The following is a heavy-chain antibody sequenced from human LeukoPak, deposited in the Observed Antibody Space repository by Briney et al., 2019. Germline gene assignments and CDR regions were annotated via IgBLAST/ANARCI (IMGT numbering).Heavy chain of an antibody. CDR1: GYTFTGYY. Sequence: EASVKVSCKASGYTFTGYYMHWVRQAPGQGLEWMGWINPNSGGTNYAQKFQGWVTMTRDTSISTAYMELSRLRSDDTAVYYCAITLLWFGELSDWGQGTLLTVPS. D-gene: IGHD3-10*01. CDR3: AITLLWFGELSD. V-gene: IGHV1-2*04. J-gene: IGHJ4*02. CDR2: INPNSGGT.